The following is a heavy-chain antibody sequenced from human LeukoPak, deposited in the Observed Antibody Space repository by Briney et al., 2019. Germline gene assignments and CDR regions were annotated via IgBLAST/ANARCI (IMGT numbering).Heavy chain of an antibody. D-gene: IGHD3-22*01. J-gene: IGHJ3*02. CDR1: GFTFSSYS. CDR2: ISGSGGST. Sequence: TGGSLRLSCAASGFTFSSYSMNWVRQAPGKGLEWVSAISGSGGSTYYADSVKGRFTISRDNSKNTLYLQMNSLRAEDTAVYYCAKDYYDSSGYYMPQAFDIWGQGTMVTVSS. V-gene: IGHV3-23*01. CDR3: AKDYYDSSGYYMPQAFDI.